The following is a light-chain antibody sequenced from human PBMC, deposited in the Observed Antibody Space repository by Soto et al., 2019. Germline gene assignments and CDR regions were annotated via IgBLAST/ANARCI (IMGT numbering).Light chain of an antibody. CDR1: SSDVGGYNY. CDR2: EVS. CDR3: TSYTSSSTMV. Sequence: QSALTQPASVSGSPGQSITISCTGTSSDVGGYNYVSWYQQHPGKAPRLMIYEVSNWPSGVSNRFSGSQSGNTASLTISGFQAADEADYYYTSYTSSSTMVFGGGTKLTVL. V-gene: IGLV2-14*01. J-gene: IGLJ2*01.